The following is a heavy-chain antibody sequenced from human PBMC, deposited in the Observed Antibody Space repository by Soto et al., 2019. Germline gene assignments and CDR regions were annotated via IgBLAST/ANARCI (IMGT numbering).Heavy chain of an antibody. CDR3: ARDLLGGDYFYYYGMDV. J-gene: IGHJ6*02. V-gene: IGHV3-66*01. CDR1: GFTVSSNY. CDR2: IYSGGST. D-gene: IGHD2-21*02. Sequence: EVQLVESGGGLVQPGGSLRLSCAASGFTVSSNYMSWVRQAPGKGLEWVSVIYSGGSTYYADSVKGRFTISRDNSKNTXYLQMNSLRAEDTAVYYCARDLLGGDYFYYYGMDVWGQGTTVTVSS.